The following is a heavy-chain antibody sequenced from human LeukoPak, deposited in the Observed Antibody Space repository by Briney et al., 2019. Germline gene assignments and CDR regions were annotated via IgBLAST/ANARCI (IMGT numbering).Heavy chain of an antibody. CDR2: IYSGGST. Sequence: GGSLRLSCAASGFTFSYYSMNWVRQAPGKGLEWVSVIYSGGSTYYADSVKGRFTISRDNSKNTLYLQMNSLRAEDTALYYCARDGAMVRGIIVTDWGQGTLVTVSS. CDR1: GFTFSYYS. V-gene: IGHV3-53*01. J-gene: IGHJ4*02. CDR3: ARDGAMVRGIIVTD. D-gene: IGHD3-10*01.